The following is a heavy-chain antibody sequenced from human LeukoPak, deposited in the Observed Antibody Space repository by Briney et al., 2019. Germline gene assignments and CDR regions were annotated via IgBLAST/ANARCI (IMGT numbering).Heavy chain of an antibody. V-gene: IGHV3-30-3*01. CDR1: GFTFSSYA. D-gene: IGHD6-13*01. J-gene: IGHJ4*02. CDR3: ARDHSSSWYYFDY. CDR2: ISYDGSNE. Sequence: PGRSLRLSCAASGFTFSSYAMHWVRQAPGKGLEWVAVISYDGSNEYYADSVKGRFTISRDNSKNTLYLQMNSLRAEDTAVYYCARDHSSSWYYFDYWGQGTLVTVSP.